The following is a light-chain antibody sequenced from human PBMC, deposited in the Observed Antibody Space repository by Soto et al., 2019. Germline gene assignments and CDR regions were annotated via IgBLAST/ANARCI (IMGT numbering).Light chain of an antibody. Sequence: QSALTQPASVSGSPGPSITISCTRTSSDVGGYNYVSWYQQHPGKAPKLIIYDVSNRPSGVSNRFSGSKSGNTASLTISGLQAEDEADYYCSSYTSSSTLVFGGGTKLTVL. V-gene: IGLV2-14*03. CDR2: DVS. CDR1: SSDVGGYNY. CDR3: SSYTSSSTLV. J-gene: IGLJ2*01.